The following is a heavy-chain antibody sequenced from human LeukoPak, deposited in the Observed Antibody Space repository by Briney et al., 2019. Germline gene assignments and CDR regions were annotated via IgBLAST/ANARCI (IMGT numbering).Heavy chain of an antibody. CDR2: INPNSGGT. V-gene: IGHV1-2*06. CDR1: GYTFTGYY. D-gene: IGHD3-22*01. J-gene: IGHJ4*02. Sequence: ASVKVSCKASGYTFTGYYMHWVRQAPGQGLEWMGRINPNSGGTTYAQKFQGRVTMTRDTSISTAYMELSRLRSDDTAVYYCARDSTALVYDSSGYYYGGYFDYWGQGTLVTVSS. CDR3: ARDSTALVYDSSGYYYGGYFDY.